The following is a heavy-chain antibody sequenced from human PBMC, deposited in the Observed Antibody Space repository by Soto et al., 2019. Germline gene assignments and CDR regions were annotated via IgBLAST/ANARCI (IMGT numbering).Heavy chain of an antibody. CDR1: GYDFTAYE. D-gene: IGHD6-13*01. CDR2: MNPLNGAA. Sequence: GASVKVSCNASGYDFTAYEINWVRHPSGQRLERMGWMNPLNGAAASARRLQGRISMTRNTATGTAYLGLTSLRYDDTAVYYCGRGPSPRAPAGGTPYYYCMEVWG. J-gene: IGHJ6*03. V-gene: IGHV1-8*02. CDR3: GRGPSPRAPAGGTPYYYCMEV.